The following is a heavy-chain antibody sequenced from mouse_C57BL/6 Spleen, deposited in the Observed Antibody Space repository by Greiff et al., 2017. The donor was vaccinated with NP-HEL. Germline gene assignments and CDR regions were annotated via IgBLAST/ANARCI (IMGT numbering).Heavy chain of an antibody. CDR3: ARDLPVAY. Sequence: EVQGVESGGGLVKPGGSLKLSCAASGFTFSSYAMSWVRQTPEKRLEWVATISDGGSYTYYPDNVKGRFTISRDNAKNNLYLQMSHPKSEDTAMYYCARDLPVAYWGQGTLVTVSA. J-gene: IGHJ3*01. CDR1: GFTFSSYA. CDR2: ISDGGSYT. V-gene: IGHV5-4*01.